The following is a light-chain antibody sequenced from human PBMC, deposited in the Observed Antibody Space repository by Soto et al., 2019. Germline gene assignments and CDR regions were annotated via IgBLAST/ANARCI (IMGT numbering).Light chain of an antibody. CDR1: QRVGSN. V-gene: IGKV3-15*01. J-gene: IGKJ1*01. CDR2: GAS. Sequence: EIVMTQSPATLSVSPVERATLSRRASQRVGSNVAWYQQKPGQGASHLMYGASSRSPGIPARVSGSGSGTEFTLTISSLQSDDVGIYYCQQYNERPPWTFGQGTKVDI. CDR3: QQYNERPPWT.